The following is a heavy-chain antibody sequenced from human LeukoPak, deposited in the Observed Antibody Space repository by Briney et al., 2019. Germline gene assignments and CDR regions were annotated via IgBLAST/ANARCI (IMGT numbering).Heavy chain of an antibody. CDR3: ARAYKDRSLAGKKEFFQH. D-gene: IGHD6-19*01. CDR2: ISWNSGTI. J-gene: IGHJ1*01. V-gene: IGHV3-9*01. CDR1: GFTFDNYA. Sequence: GGSLRLSCAATGFTFDNYAMNWVRQVPGKGLEWISLISWNSGTIGYADSVKGRFTISRDNANNFLYLQMNSLRAEDTALYYCARAYKDRSLAGKKEFFQHWGQGTLVTVSS.